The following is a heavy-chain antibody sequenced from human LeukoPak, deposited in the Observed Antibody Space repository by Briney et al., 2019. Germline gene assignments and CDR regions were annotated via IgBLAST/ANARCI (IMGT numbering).Heavy chain of an antibody. CDR1: GGSISNYY. D-gene: IGHD6-25*01. Sequence: AETLSLTCTVSGGSISNYYWSWIRQPAGRGLEWIGHIYTCGSTDYNPSLKSRVTMSLDMSKNQFSLNLSSVTAADTAMYYCATMYSNVYTFDYWGQGTLVTVSS. CDR3: ATMYSNVYTFDY. J-gene: IGHJ4*02. V-gene: IGHV4-4*07. CDR2: IYTCGST.